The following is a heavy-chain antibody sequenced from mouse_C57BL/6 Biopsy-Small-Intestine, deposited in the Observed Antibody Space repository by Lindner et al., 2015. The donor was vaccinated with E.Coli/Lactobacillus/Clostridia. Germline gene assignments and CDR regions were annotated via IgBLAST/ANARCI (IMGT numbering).Heavy chain of an antibody. D-gene: IGHD2-4*01. V-gene: IGHV1-81*01. CDR3: ARGTYYDSWSGYAYSLNGYYYMDV. J-gene: IGHJ1*03. Sequence: SVKVSCKASGYTFTSYGVSWVRQAPGQGLEWMGWISAYNGNTNYAQKLQGRVTLTTDTSTSTAYMELRSLRFDDTAVYYCARGTYYDSWSGYAYSLNGYYYMDVWGKGTTVTVSS. CDR2: ISAYNGNT. CDR1: GYTFTSYG.